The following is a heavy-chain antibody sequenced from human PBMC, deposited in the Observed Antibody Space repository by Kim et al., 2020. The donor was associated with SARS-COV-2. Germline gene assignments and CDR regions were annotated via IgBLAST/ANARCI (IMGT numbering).Heavy chain of an antibody. CDR1: GFTFSSYS. V-gene: IGHV3-21*01. D-gene: IGHD2-21*02. Sequence: GGSLRLSCAASGFTFSSYSMNWVRQAPGKGLEWVSSISSSSSYIYYADSVKGRFTISRDNAKNSLYLQMNSLRAEDTAVYYCARDCGGDCYSDSPYYYGMDVWGQGTTVTVSS. CDR3: ARDCGGDCYSDSPYYYGMDV. CDR2: ISSSSSYI. J-gene: IGHJ6*02.